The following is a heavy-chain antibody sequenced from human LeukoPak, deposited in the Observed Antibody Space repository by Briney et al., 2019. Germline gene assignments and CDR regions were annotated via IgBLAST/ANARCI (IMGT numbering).Heavy chain of an antibody. V-gene: IGHV1-46*01. CDR1: GYTFTGYY. D-gene: IGHD3-3*02. Sequence: PVASVKVSCKASGYTFTGYYIHWVRQAPGQGLEWMGIINPSDGYTIYAQKFQGRVTMTRDTSTTTLYVDLSSLRSEDTAVYYCARVDATSGTHFWDYWGQGTLVTVSP. J-gene: IGHJ4*02. CDR3: ARVDATSGTHFWDY. CDR2: INPSDGYT.